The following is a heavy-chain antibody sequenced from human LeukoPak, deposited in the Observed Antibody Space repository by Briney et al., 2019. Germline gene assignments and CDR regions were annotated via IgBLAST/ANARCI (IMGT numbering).Heavy chain of an antibody. Sequence: PGGSLRLSCAASGFTFSSYGMHWVRQAPGKGLEWVAFIRYDGSNKYYADFVRGRFTISRDNSKNTLYLQMNSLRAEDTAVYYCARDPREYSGSSWTRWGQGTMVTVSS. D-gene: IGHD6-13*01. CDR2: IRYDGSNK. V-gene: IGHV3-30*02. CDR3: ARDPREYSGSSWTR. CDR1: GFTFSSYG. J-gene: IGHJ3*01.